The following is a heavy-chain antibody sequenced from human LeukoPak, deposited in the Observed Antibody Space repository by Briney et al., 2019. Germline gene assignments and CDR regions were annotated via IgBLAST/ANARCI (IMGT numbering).Heavy chain of an antibody. CDR2: IYHSGTT. Sequence: SETLSLTCTVSGYSISSGYIWGWIRQPPGKGLQWIGSIYHSGTTYYNPSLKSRVTISVDTSKNQFSLKLTSVTAADTAVYYCASGYSSSWYFNSFDPWGQGTLVTVSS. J-gene: IGHJ5*02. CDR3: ASGYSSSWYFNSFDP. CDR1: GYSISSGYI. D-gene: IGHD6-13*01. V-gene: IGHV4-38-2*02.